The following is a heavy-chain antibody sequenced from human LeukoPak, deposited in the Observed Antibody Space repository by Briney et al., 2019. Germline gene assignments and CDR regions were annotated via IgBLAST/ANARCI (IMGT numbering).Heavy chain of an antibody. CDR1: GGSISSYY. V-gene: IGHV4-4*08. J-gene: IGHJ4*02. CDR2: IYYSGST. CDR3: AREVVAAAEVDY. Sequence: SETLSLTCTVSGGSISSYYWSWIRQPPGKGLEWIGYIYYSGSTSYNPSLKSRVTISIDTSKNQFSLKLRSVTAADTAVYYCAREVVAAAEVDYWGQGTLVTVSS. D-gene: IGHD6-13*01.